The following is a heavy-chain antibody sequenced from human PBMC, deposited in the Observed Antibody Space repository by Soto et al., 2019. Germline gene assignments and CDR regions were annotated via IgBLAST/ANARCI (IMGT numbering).Heavy chain of an antibody. CDR3: ARHSDYDILTGYYPNYYYYYVMDV. V-gene: IGHV4-39*01. Sequence: SETLSLTCTVSGGSISSSSYYWGWIRQPPGKGLEWIGSIYYSGSTYYNPSLKSRVTISVDTSKNQFSLKLSSVTAADTAVYYCARHSDYDILTGYYPNYYYYYVMDVWGQGTTVTGSS. J-gene: IGHJ6*02. CDR2: IYYSGST. CDR1: GGSISSSSYY. D-gene: IGHD3-9*01.